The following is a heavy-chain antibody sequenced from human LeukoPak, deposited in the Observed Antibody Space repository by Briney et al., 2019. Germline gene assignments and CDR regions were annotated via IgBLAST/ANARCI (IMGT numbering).Heavy chain of an antibody. Sequence: ASVKVSCKXSGYTFTSYDINWVRQATGQGLEWMGWMNPNSGNTGYAQKFQGRVTMTRNTSISTAYMELSSLRSEDTAVYYCARGVVAATPNWFDPWGLGTLVTVSS. CDR3: ARGVVAATPNWFDP. J-gene: IGHJ5*02. V-gene: IGHV1-8*01. D-gene: IGHD2-15*01. CDR1: GYTFTSYD. CDR2: MNPNSGNT.